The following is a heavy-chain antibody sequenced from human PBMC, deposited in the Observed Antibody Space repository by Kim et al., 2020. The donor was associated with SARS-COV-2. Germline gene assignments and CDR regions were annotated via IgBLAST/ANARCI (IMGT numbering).Heavy chain of an antibody. CDR3: ARGSPPHGRLGLKRDYYFDY. D-gene: IGHD1-26*01. CDR1: GGSISSGGYY. V-gene: IGHV4-31*03. CDR2: IYYSGST. J-gene: IGHJ4*02. Sequence: SETLSLTCTVSGGSISSGGYYWSWIRQHPGKGLEWIGYIYYSGSTYYNPSLKSRVTISVDTSKNQFSLKLSSVTAADTAVYYCARGSPPHGRLGLKRDYYFDYWGQGTLVTVSS.